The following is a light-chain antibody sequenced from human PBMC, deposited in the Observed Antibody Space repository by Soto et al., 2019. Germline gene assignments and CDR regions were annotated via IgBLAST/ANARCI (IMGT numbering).Light chain of an antibody. J-gene: IGKJ1*01. CDR2: AAS. CDR3: KQYGSPGT. V-gene: IGKV3-20*01. Sequence: DIVLTQSPGTLSLSPGESATLSCRASQRVSSSYLAWYQQKPGQAPRLLIYAASSRATGIQDSFSGSGSGTDFTLTIRRLEPEDFAVYYCKQYGSPGTCGQGTKVDIK. CDR1: QRVSSSY.